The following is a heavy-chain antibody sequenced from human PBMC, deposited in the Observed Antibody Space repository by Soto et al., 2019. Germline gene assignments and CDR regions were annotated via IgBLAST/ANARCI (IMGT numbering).Heavy chain of an antibody. CDR2: IYYSGST. V-gene: IGHV4-30-4*01. D-gene: IGHD3-22*01. Sequence: PSETLSLTCTVSGGSISSGDYYWSWIRQPPGKGLEWIGYIYYSGSTYYNPSLKSRVTISVDKSKNQFSLKVSSVTAADTAVYYCARKDDSSEAPDASAGAFDLWGQGTMVTVSS. CDR3: ARKDDSSEAPDASAGAFDL. J-gene: IGHJ3*01. CDR1: GGSISSGDYY.